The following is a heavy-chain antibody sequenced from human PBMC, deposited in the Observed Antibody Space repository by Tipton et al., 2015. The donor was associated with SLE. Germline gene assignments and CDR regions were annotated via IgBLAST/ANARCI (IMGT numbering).Heavy chain of an antibody. J-gene: IGHJ5*02. CDR3: ARAGGGDSNWFDP. V-gene: IGHV4-61*01. D-gene: IGHD2-21*01. CDR1: GGSLSGDTYY. CDR2: IYFSGST. Sequence: TLSLTCTVSGGSLSGDTYYWSWLRQPPGKGLEWIGYIYFSGSTYYNPSLKSRVTISVDTSKNQFSLKLSSVTAADTAVYYCARAGGGDSNWFDPWGQGTLVTVSS.